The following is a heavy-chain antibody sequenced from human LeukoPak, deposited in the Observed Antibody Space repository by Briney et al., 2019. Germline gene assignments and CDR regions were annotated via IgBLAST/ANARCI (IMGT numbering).Heavy chain of an antibody. J-gene: IGHJ3*02. CDR2: IYYSGST. V-gene: IGHV4-39*01. Sequence: PSETLSLTCTVSGGPISSSSNYWDWIRQPPGKGLEWIGSIYYSGSTYYNPSLKSRVTISVDTSKNQFSLKLSSVTAADTAVYYCARHVDIVVPRHAFHIWGQGTIVTVS. D-gene: IGHD2-2*01. CDR3: ARHVDIVVPRHAFHI. CDR1: GGPISSSSNY.